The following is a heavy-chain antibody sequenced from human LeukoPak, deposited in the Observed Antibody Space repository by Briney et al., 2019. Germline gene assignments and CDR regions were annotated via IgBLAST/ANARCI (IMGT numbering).Heavy chain of an antibody. CDR3: AGRIAAGWFDP. V-gene: IGHV1-24*01. CDR1: GYTLTELS. D-gene: IGHD6-13*01. CDR2: FDPEDGET. J-gene: IGHJ5*02. Sequence: GASVKVSCKVSGYTLTELSMHWVRQAPGEGLGWMGGFDPEDGETIYAQKFQGRVTMTEDTSTDTAYMELSSLRSEDTAVYYCAGRIAAGWFDPWGQGTLVTVSS.